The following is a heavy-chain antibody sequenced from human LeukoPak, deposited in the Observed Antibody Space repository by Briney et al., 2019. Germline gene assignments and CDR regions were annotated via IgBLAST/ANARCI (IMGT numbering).Heavy chain of an antibody. CDR2: IYPSDSDT. V-gene: IGHV5-51*01. CDR1: GYSFTSYW. D-gene: IGHD6-13*01. Sequence: GESLKISCKDSGYSFTSYWIGWVRQMPGKGLEFMGIIYPSDSDTRYSPSFQGQVTISVDKSISTAYLQWSSLKASDTAIYYCARTSVAGYSSSWYAYFDYWGQGTLVTVSS. J-gene: IGHJ4*02. CDR3: ARTSVAGYSSSWYAYFDY.